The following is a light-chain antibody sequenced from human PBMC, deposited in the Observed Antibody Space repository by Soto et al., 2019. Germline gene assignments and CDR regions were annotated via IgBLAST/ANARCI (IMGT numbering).Light chain of an antibody. Sequence: EIVLTQSPATLSLSPGERAPLSCMASQSVSSYLAWYQQKPGQAPRLLIYDASNRATGIPARFSGSGPGTDFTLTISSLEPEDFAVYYCQQRSNWPPWTVGQGTKVEIK. J-gene: IGKJ1*01. CDR3: QQRSNWPPWT. CDR2: DAS. CDR1: QSVSSY. V-gene: IGKV3-11*01.